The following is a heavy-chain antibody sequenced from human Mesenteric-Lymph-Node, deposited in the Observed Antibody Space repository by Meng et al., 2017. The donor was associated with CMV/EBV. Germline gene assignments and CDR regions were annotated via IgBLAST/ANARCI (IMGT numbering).Heavy chain of an antibody. CDR2: INPDSGNT. J-gene: IGHJ6*02. V-gene: IGHV1-8*03. Sequence: ASVKVSCKASGYTFSNYDINWVRQAPGQGLEWMAWINPDSGNTGYARKFQGRVTITSTTSISTAYMELTSLRSEDTAMYYCARGGHNDDFWSDYFVMDVWGQGTTVTVSS. CDR1: GYTFSNYD. D-gene: IGHD3-3*01. CDR3: ARGGHNDDFWSDYFVMDV.